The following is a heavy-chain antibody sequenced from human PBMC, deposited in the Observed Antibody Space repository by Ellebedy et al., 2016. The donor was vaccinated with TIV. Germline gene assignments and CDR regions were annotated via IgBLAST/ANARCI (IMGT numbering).Heavy chain of an antibody. J-gene: IGHJ3*02. V-gene: IGHV3-23*01. CDR3: ARDPVGVGPAFDI. CDR1: GFTFSSYY. Sequence: GESLKISCAASGFTFSSYYMNWVRQAPGKGLEWVSSISDSGGNTYYADSVKGRFTISRDNSKNTLYLQMNSLRAEDTAVYYCARDPVGVGPAFDIWGQGTMVTVSS. CDR2: ISDSGGNT. D-gene: IGHD4-23*01.